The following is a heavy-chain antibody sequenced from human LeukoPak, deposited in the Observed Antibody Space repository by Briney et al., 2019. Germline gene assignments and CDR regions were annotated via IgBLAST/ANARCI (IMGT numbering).Heavy chain of an antibody. CDR2: ISGSDGST. CDR3: ARQVSCNTTTCYAGMPPGY. V-gene: IGHV3-23*01. CDR1: GCTFSRYA. D-gene: IGHD2-2*01. J-gene: IGHJ4*02. Sequence: GGSLRLSCAASGCTFSRYAMSWVRQTPEKGLEWVSVISGSDGSTYYADSVRGRFTISRDDSGNTLFLQMNSLRAEHTAVYYCARQVSCNTTTCYAGMPPGYWGQGTLVTVSS.